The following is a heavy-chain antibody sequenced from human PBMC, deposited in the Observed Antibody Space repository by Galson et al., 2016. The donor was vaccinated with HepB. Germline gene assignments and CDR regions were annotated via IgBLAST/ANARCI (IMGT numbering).Heavy chain of an antibody. J-gene: IGHJ6*03. D-gene: IGHD2-8*02. Sequence: SLRLSCAASGFSVSRNYMTWVRRAPGKGLEWVSSISSDGRTYYADSVKGRFTISRDNSMNTLYLQMNSLTAEDTAVYFCARTSYRECTGTHCVNFRYYYYYMDVWGKGTTVTVSS. V-gene: IGHV3-53*01. CDR3: ARTSYRECTGTHCVNFRYYYYYMDV. CDR1: GFSVSRNY. CDR2: ISSDGRT.